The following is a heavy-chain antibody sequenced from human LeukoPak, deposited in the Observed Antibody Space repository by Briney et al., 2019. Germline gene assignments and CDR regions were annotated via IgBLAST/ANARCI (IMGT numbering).Heavy chain of an antibody. CDR3: ARDYDGVLMVYASYMDV. CDR1: GFTFSSYR. V-gene: IGHV3-48*01. D-gene: IGHD2-8*01. Sequence: GGSLRLSCAASGFTFSSYRMNWVRQAPGKGLEWVSYISSSSSTIYYADSVKGRFTISRDNAKNSLYLQMNSLRAEDTAVYYCARDYDGVLMVYASYMDVWGKGTTVTVSS. J-gene: IGHJ6*03. CDR2: ISSSSSTI.